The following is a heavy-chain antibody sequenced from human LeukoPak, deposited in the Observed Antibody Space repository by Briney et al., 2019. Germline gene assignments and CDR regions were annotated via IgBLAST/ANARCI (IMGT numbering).Heavy chain of an antibody. CDR2: IHYTGST. D-gene: IGHD3-10*01. Sequence: PLETLSLTCTVSGGSISSYYWSWIRQSPGKGLECIGYIHYTGSTNYNPSLKSRVTISVETSKNQFSLKLKSVTAADTAVYYCARGPSVSFDYYGSGSPDFPYDYWGQGTLVTVSS. V-gene: IGHV4-59*01. CDR3: ARGPSVSFDYYGSGSPDFPYDY. J-gene: IGHJ4*02. CDR1: GGSISSYY.